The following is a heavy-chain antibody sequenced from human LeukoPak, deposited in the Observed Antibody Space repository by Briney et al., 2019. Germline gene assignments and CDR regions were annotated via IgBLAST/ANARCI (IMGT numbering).Heavy chain of an antibody. CDR1: GGSFSGYY. D-gene: IGHD3-22*01. CDR3: ARFYDSSGYADY. CDR2: INHSGST. J-gene: IGHJ4*02. V-gene: IGHV4-34*01. Sequence: SETLSLTCAVYGGSFSGYYWSWIRQPPGKGPEWIWEINHSGSTNYNPSLKSRVTISVDTSKNQFSLKLSSVTAADTAVYYCARFYDSSGYADYWGQGTLVTVSS.